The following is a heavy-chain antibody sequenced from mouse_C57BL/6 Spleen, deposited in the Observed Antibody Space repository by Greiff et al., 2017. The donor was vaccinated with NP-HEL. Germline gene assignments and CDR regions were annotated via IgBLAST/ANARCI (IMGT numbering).Heavy chain of an antibody. D-gene: IGHD2-4*01. V-gene: IGHV1-22*01. CDR2: INPNNGGT. CDR1: GYTFTDYN. CDR3: ARKFFDYPLFDY. J-gene: IGHJ2*01. Sequence: VQLQQSGPELVKPGASVKMSCKASGYTFTDYNMHWVKQSHGKSLEWIGYINPNNGGTSYNQKFKGKATLTVNKSSSTAYMELRSLTSEDSAVYYCARKFFDYPLFDYWGQGTTLTVSS.